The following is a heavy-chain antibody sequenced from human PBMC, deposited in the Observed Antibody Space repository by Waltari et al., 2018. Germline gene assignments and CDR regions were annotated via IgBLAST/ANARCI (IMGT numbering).Heavy chain of an antibody. CDR1: RGAIISVGYS. CDR3: AKVWKNYRTDY. D-gene: IGHD1-7*01. J-gene: IGHJ4*02. CDR2: IYYSGNT. Sequence: QLQLQESGPGLVKPSETLSLTCTVSRGAIISVGYSCGWSRQPPGKGLEWMGSIYYSGNTYYNPSLKNRVTISVDTSKNQFSLKVTSVTAADTAVYYCAKVWKNYRTDYWGQGTLVTVSS. V-gene: IGHV4-39*07.